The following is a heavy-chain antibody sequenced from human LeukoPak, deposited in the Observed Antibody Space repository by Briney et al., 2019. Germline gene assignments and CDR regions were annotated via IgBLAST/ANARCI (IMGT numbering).Heavy chain of an antibody. J-gene: IGHJ5*02. D-gene: IGHD3-22*01. CDR2: TSGSGGST. CDR3: AKSDYYDSSGYYFKRWARSGNWFDP. V-gene: IGHV3-23*01. Sequence: GGSLRLSCAASGFTFSSYAMSWARQAPGKGLEWVSATSGSGGSTYYADSVKGRFTISRDNSKNTLYLQMNSLRAEDTAVYYCAKSDYYDSSGYYFKRWARSGNWFDPWGQGTLVTVSS. CDR1: GFTFSSYA.